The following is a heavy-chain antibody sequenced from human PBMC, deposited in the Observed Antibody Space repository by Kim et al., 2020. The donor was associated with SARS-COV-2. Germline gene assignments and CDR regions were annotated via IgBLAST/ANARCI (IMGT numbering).Heavy chain of an antibody. V-gene: IGHV3-30*18. J-gene: IGHJ3*02. CDR1: GFTFSSYG. CDR3: AKDWMVRGVIIRTNAFDI. Sequence: GGSLRLSCAASGFTFSSYGMHWVRQAPGKGLEWVAVISYDGSNKYYADSVKGRFTISRDNSKNTLYLQMNSLRAEDTAVYYCAKDWMVRGVIIRTNAFDIWGQGTMVTVSS. D-gene: IGHD3-10*01. CDR2: ISYDGSNK.